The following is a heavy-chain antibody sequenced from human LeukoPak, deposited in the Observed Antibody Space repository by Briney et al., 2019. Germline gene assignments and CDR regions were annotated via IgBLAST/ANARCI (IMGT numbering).Heavy chain of an antibody. CDR3: ARDETRYGMDV. CDR2: ISYDGSNK. Sequence: PGGSPRLSCAASGFTFSNYGMHWVRQAPGKGLEWVVVISYDGSNKYHADSVKGRFTISRDNSKNTLYLQMNSLRAEDTAVYYCARDETRYGMDVWGLGTTVTVSS. CDR1: GFTFSNYG. V-gene: IGHV3-30*03. J-gene: IGHJ6*02.